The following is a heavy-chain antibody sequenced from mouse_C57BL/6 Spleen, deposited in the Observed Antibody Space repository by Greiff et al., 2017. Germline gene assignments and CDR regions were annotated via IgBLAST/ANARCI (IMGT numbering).Heavy chain of an antibody. CDR1: GFTFTDYY. D-gene: IGHD2-1*01. Sequence: EVHLVESGGGLVQPGGSLSLSCAASGFTFTDYYMSWVRQPPGKALEWLGFIRNKANGYTTEYSASVKGRFTISRDNSQSILYQLMSALRAEDSATYYCARLYGNYVWYFDVWGTGTTVTVSS. CDR2: IRNKANGYTT. J-gene: IGHJ1*03. V-gene: IGHV7-3*01. CDR3: ARLYGNYVWYFDV.